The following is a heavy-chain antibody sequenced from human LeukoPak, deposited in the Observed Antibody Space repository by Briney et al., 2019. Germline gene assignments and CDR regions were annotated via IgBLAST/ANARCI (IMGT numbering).Heavy chain of an antibody. J-gene: IGHJ4*02. CDR1: GFSFSRYW. CDR2: ILASGGTT. Sequence: GGSLRLSCVASGFSFSRYWMSWVRQAPGKGLEWVSGILASGGTTYYADSVKGRFTSSRDNSKNTLYLQMSSLRAEDTAIYYCAKNYYDYTGPYSWVFDYWGQGTLVTVSS. V-gene: IGHV3-23*01. D-gene: IGHD3-22*01. CDR3: AKNYYDYTGPYSWVFDY.